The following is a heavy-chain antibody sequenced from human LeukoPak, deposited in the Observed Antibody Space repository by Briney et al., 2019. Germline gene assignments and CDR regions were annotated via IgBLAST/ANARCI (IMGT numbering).Heavy chain of an antibody. CDR3: ARGKWELLRYYYYYMDV. V-gene: IGHV1-18*01. D-gene: IGHD1-26*01. CDR1: GYTFTSYG. CDR2: ISAYNGNT. Sequence: SVKVSCKASGYTFTSYGISWVRQAPGQGLEWMGWISAYNGNTNYAQKLQGRVTMTTDTSTSTAYMELRSLRSDDTAVYYCARGKWELLRYYYYYMDVWGKGTTVTVSS. J-gene: IGHJ6*03.